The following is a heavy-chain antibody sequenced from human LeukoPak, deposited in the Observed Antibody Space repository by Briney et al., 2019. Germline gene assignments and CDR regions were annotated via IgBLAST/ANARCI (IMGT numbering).Heavy chain of an antibody. V-gene: IGHV1-3*01. CDR1: GYTFTSYA. Sequence: ASVKVSCKASGYTFTSYAMHWVRQAPGQRLEWMGWINAGNGNTKYSQKFQGRVTITRDTPASTAYMELSSLRSEDTAVYYCARRFMTTVTTVPPPFDYWGQGTLVTVSS. CDR3: ARRFMTTVTTVPPPFDY. CDR2: INAGNGNT. D-gene: IGHD4-17*01. J-gene: IGHJ4*02.